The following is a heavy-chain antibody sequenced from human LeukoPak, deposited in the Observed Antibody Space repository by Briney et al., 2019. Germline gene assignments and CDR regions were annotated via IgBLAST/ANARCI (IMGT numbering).Heavy chain of an antibody. Sequence: GGSLRLSCAASGFTFSSYSMNWVRQAPGKGLEWVSYISSSSSTIYYADSVKGRFTISRDNAKNSLYLQMNSLRAEDTAVYYCAKGGDSSGLHYYFDYWGQGTLVTVSS. CDR3: AKGGDSSGLHYYFDY. CDR2: ISSSSSTI. V-gene: IGHV3-48*01. CDR1: GFTFSSYS. J-gene: IGHJ4*02. D-gene: IGHD3-22*01.